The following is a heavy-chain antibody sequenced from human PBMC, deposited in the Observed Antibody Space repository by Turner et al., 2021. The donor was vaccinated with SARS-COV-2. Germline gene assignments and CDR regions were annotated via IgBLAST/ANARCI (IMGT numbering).Heavy chain of an antibody. Sequence: QVQLVQSGAEVKKPGSSVKVSCKFSGGTFSSYSINWVRQAPGQGLEWMGGIIPMYDTTTYAQRFRGRVTITADESTGTAYMELTRLISGDTAIYFCASMDYGGDAGHAFDIWAQGTWVTVSS. D-gene: IGHD4-17*01. CDR3: ASMDYGGDAGHAFDI. V-gene: IGHV1-69*01. CDR1: GGTFSSYS. J-gene: IGHJ3*02. CDR2: IIPMYDTT.